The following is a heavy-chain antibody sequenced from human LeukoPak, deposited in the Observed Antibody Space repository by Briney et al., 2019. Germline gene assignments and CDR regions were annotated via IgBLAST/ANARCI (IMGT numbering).Heavy chain of an antibody. CDR1: GGSISSSSYY. V-gene: IGHV4-39*01. D-gene: IGHD3-10*01. J-gene: IGHJ4*02. CDR2: IYYSGST. Sequence: KTSETLSLTCTVSGGSISSSSYYWGWIRQPPGKGLEWIGSIYYSGSTYYNPSLKSRVTISVDTSKNQYSLKLSSVTAADTAVYYCASPYGSGSPAWYWGQGTLVTVSS. CDR3: ASPYGSGSPAWY.